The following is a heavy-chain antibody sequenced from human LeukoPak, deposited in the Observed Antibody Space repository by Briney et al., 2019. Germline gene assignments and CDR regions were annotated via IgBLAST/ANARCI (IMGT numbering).Heavy chain of an antibody. Sequence: SETLSLTCTVSGGSISSGSYYWSWIRQPAGKGLEWIGRIYSSGSTNYNPSLKSRVTISLDTSKNQFSLKLSSVTAADTAVYYCARQPNYYDSSGYNDYWGQGTLVTVSS. CDR2: IYSSGST. CDR1: GGSISSGSYY. D-gene: IGHD3-22*01. V-gene: IGHV4-61*02. CDR3: ARQPNYYDSSGYNDY. J-gene: IGHJ4*02.